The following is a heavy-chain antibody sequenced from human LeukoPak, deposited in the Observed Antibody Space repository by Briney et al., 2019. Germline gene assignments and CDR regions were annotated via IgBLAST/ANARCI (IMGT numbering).Heavy chain of an antibody. J-gene: IGHJ4*02. D-gene: IGHD5-24*01. V-gene: IGHV1-46*01. CDR2: INPSGGST. CDR1: GYTFTGYY. Sequence: ASVKVSCKASGYTFTGYYMHWVRQAPGQGLEWMGIINPSGGSTSYAQKFQGRVTMTRDTSTSTVYMELSSLRSEDTAVYYCARDGGKNVETDYWGQGTLVTVSS. CDR3: ARDGGKNVETDY.